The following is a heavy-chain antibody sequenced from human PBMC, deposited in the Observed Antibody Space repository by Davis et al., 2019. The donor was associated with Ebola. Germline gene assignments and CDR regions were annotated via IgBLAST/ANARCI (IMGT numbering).Heavy chain of an antibody. J-gene: IGHJ5*02. CDR3: ARSKTRTTGWFDP. CDR1: AYTFTSYD. CDR2: MNPNSGNT. Sequence: ASAPVSCKASAYTFTSYDVNWVRQATGQGLEWMGWMNPNSGNTGYAQKFQGRVTITRDTSASTAYMELSSLRSEDTAVYYCARSKTRTTGWFDPWGQGTLVTVSS. V-gene: IGHV1-8*01. D-gene: IGHD1-7*01.